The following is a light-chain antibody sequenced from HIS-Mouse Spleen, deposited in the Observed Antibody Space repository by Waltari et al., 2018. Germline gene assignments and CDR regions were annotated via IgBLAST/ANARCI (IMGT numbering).Light chain of an antibody. CDR3: CSYAGSYTSYV. CDR1: SSDVGGYNY. CDR2: DVS. Sequence: QSALTQPRSVSGSPGQSVTISCTGTSSDVGGYNYASLYQQHPGKAPKLMIYDVSKRPSGVPDRFSGSKSGNTASLTISGLQAEDEADYYCCSYAGSYTSYVFGTGTKVTVL. V-gene: IGLV2-11*01. J-gene: IGLJ1*01.